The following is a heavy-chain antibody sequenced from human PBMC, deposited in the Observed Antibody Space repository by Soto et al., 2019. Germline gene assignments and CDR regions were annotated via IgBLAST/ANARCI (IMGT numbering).Heavy chain of an antibody. V-gene: IGHV4-38-2*01. CDR2: FYHSRPT. D-gene: IGHD3-3*01. CDR1: GDSISSGYY. J-gene: IGHJ4*02. Sequence: PSETLSLTCAVSGDSISSGYYWAWIRQPPGKGLEWIGRFYHSRPTYYNPSLNTLVSISVDTSKNQFSLKLSSVTAAVSSLYYCARTDNVGYYQYCGQGTLVTVSS. CDR3: ARTDNVGYYQY.